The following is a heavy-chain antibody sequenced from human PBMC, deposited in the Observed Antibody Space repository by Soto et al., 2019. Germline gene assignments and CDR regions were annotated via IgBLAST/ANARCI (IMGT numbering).Heavy chain of an antibody. Sequence: QIQLVQSGAEVKQPGASVKVSCKASGYTFKTYGISWVRQAPVQGREWMGWISAYDGDTNHAQTLQGRVSTTTDISTSTAYMELTSLTSDDTAVYYCASSSSGSPDSWGQGTLVTVSS. V-gene: IGHV1-18*01. CDR3: ASSSSGSPDS. J-gene: IGHJ4*02. D-gene: IGHD6-6*01. CDR1: GYTFKTYG. CDR2: ISAYDGDT.